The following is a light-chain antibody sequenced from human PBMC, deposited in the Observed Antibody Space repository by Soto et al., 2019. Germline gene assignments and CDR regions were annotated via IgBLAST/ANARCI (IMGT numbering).Light chain of an antibody. Sequence: EIVLTQSPGTLSLSPGERATLSCRASQSVSSSLAWYQQKPGQAPRLLIYGASSRITGIPDRFSGSGSGTDFTLTISSMEPEDFAVYYCQQYCTSPFTFGGGTKVEI. J-gene: IGKJ4*01. CDR1: QSVSSS. CDR3: QQYCTSPFT. CDR2: GAS. V-gene: IGKV3-20*01.